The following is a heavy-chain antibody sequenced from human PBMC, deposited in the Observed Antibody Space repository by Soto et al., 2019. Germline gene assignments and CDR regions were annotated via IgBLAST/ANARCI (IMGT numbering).Heavy chain of an antibody. V-gene: IGHV1-69*01. Sequence: QVQLVQSGAEVKKPGSSVKVSCKAPGGTFSSYAISWVRQAPGQGLEWMGGIIPIFGTGNYAQKLQGRVTITADESTSTGYMELSSLRSEDTAVYYCARSQGGSSSLDIYYYYYYGMDVWGQGTTVTVSS. CDR1: GGTFSSYA. CDR2: IIPIFGTG. CDR3: ARSQGGSSSLDIYYYYYYGMDV. J-gene: IGHJ6*02. D-gene: IGHD2-15*01.